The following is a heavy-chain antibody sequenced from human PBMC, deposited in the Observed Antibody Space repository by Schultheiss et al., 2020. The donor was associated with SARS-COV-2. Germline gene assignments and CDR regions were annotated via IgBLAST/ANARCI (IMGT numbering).Heavy chain of an antibody. Sequence: SETLSLTCAVYGGSFSGYYWSWIRQPPGKGLEWIGEINHSGSTNYNPSLKSRVTISVDTSKNQFSLKLISVTAADTAVYYCARVRVVATSADAFDIWGQGTMVTVSS. V-gene: IGHV4-34*01. D-gene: IGHD5-12*01. CDR1: GGSFSGYY. J-gene: IGHJ3*02. CDR2: INHSGST. CDR3: ARVRVVATSADAFDI.